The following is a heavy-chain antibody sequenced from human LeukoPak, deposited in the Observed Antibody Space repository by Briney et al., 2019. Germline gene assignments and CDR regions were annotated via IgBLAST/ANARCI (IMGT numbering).Heavy chain of an antibody. CDR1: GFTFSNSW. V-gene: IGHV3-74*01. J-gene: IGHJ4*02. Sequence: GGSLRLSCVASGFTFSNSWMHWVRQAPGEGLVWLSRINTDGSITNYADSVKGRFTISRDNARNTLYLQMSSLTVEDTAVYYCARDKPIDYWGQGTLATVSS. CDR3: ARDKPIDY. CDR2: INTDGSIT.